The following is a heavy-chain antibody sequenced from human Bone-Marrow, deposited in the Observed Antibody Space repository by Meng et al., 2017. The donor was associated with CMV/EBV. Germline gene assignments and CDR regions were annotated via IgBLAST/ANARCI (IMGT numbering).Heavy chain of an antibody. D-gene: IGHD3-3*01. Sequence: ASVKVSCKSSGYTFSDFDVSWVRQAPGQGLEWMGWITVCSGNTKSAQKFQGRVTMTADTSTSTVYMELSNLRSDDTAVYYCVRVQVLVPVSTLESPIDHWGQGTLVTVSS. CDR3: VRVQVLVPVSTLESPIDH. V-gene: IGHV1-18*01. CDR1: GYTFSDFD. CDR2: ITVCSGNT. J-gene: IGHJ4*02.